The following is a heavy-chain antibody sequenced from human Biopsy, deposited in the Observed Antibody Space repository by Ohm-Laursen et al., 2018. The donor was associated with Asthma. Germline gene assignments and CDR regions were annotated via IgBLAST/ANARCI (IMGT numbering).Heavy chain of an antibody. Sequence: GASVKVSCKSLGGTFNTYVIGWVRQAPGQGLEWMGGINSVFGTTTYPQKFQDRVTITADDSTSTVYMELNSLRSEDTAVYYCARKAGSCISRTCYSLDFWGRGTLVTVSS. CDR1: GGTFNTYV. CDR2: INSVFGTT. CDR3: ARKAGSCISRTCYSLDF. J-gene: IGHJ4*02. D-gene: IGHD2-15*01. V-gene: IGHV1-69*13.